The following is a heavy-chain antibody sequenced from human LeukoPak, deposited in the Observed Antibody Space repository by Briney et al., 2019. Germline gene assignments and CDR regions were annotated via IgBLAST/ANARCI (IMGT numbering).Heavy chain of an antibody. CDR1: GGSISSGDYY. V-gene: IGHV4-30-4*01. D-gene: IGHD3-10*01. J-gene: IGHJ4*02. CDR3: TRDGGERGTFDY. Sequence: SQTLSLTCTVSGGSISSGDYYWSWIRQPPGKGLEWIGYIYYSGSIYYNPSLKSRVTISVDTSKNQFSLKLSTVTAADTAVYYCTRDGGERGTFDYWGQGTLVTVSS. CDR2: IYYSGSI.